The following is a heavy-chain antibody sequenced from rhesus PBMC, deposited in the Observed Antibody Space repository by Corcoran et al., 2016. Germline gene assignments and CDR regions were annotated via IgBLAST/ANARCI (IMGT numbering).Heavy chain of an antibody. CDR2: CNSPGKNI. V-gene: IGHV3-136*01. CDR1: GFTFSSYD. Sequence: EVQLVESGGGLVQPGGSLRLSCVASGFTFSSYDMSWVRLAPGEGLEWVTNCNSPGKNIYYSASVRGRFPIDRYNAKSSLYLQRSSLRAEDTAVYYCTRDHAAVGGYWGQGVLVTVSS. D-gene: IGHD6-31*01. J-gene: IGHJ4*01. CDR3: TRDHAAVGGY.